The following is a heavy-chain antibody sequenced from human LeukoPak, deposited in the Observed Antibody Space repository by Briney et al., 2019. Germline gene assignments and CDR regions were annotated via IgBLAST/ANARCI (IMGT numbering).Heavy chain of an antibody. D-gene: IGHD3-16*02. CDR3: ARKGSLGELSPYFDY. CDR2: IYYSGST. J-gene: IGHJ4*02. CDR1: GGSISSGGYY. Sequence: SQTLSLTCTVSGGSISSGGYYWRWIRQHPGKGLEWIGYIYYSGSTYYNPSLKSRVTISVDTSKNQFSLKLSSVTAADTAVYYCARKGSLGELSPYFDYWGQGTLVTVSS. V-gene: IGHV4-31*03.